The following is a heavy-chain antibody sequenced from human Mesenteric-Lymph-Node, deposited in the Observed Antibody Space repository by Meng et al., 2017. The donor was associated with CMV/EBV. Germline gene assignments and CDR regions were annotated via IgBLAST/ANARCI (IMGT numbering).Heavy chain of an antibody. CDR3: AKENYCTSTSCFLYGMDV. CDR2: IWYDGSNK. J-gene: IGHJ6*02. V-gene: IGHV3-33*06. Sequence: GGSLRLSCAASGFTFSSYGMHWVRQAPGKGLEWVAAIWYDGSNKYYTDSVKGRFTISRDNSKNTLDLQMNSLRAEDTAVYYCAKENYCTSTSCFLYGMDVWGQGTTVTVSS. D-gene: IGHD2-2*01. CDR1: GFTFSSYG.